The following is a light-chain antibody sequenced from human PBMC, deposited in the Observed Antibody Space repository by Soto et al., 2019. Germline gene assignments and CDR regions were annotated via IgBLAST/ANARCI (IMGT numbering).Light chain of an antibody. CDR1: SSDVGAYDH. V-gene: IGLV2-14*01. CDR2: EIS. Sequence: QSALTQPASVSGSPGQSITISCSGISSDVGAYDHVSWYQQYPGKAPKFIIFEISNRPSGISSRFSGSRSGNTASLTISRLQAEDEAYYYCSSYTSRDTVIFGGGTKVTVL. CDR3: SSYTSRDTVI. J-gene: IGLJ2*01.